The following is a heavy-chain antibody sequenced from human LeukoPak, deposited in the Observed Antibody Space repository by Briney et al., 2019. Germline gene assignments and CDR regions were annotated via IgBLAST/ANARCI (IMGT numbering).Heavy chain of an antibody. J-gene: IGHJ4*02. CDR3: AKDNPIEEVPGLGPGQ. D-gene: IGHD2-2*01. CDR2: IRSDGSEN. CDR1: GFAFSNSG. V-gene: IGHV3-30*02. Sequence: GGSLRLYCAASGFAFSNSGMHWVRQAPGKGLEXVAFIRSDGSENFYGESVKGRFTISRDNSKNTLYLQMNSLRAEDTAVYYCAKDNPIEEVPGLGPGQWGQGTLVTVSS.